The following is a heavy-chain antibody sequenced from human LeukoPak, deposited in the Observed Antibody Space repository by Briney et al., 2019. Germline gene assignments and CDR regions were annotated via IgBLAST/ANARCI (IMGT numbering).Heavy chain of an antibody. CDR2: ICPGDSDT. CDR1: GYSFTNHW. Sequence: GESLKISCKGSGYSFTNHWIGWVRQMPGKGLEWMGIICPGDSDTRYSPSFQGQVTISADKSISTAYLQWSSLKASDTAMYYCARLPQWGGTYHFDYWGQGTLLTVSS. J-gene: IGHJ4*02. CDR3: ARLPQWGGTYHFDY. D-gene: IGHD1-26*01. V-gene: IGHV5-51*01.